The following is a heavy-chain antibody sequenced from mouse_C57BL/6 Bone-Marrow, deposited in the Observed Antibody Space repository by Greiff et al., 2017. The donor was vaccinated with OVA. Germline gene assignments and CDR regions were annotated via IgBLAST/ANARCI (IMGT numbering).Heavy chain of an antibody. V-gene: IGHV5-17*01. CDR1: GFTFSDYG. CDR3: ARTRTSYAMDY. D-gene: IGHD1-3*01. J-gene: IGHJ4*01. Sequence: VQLKESGGGLVKPGGSLKLSCAASGFTFSDYGMHWVRQAPEEGLEWVAYISSGSSTIYYADTVKGRFTISRDNAKNTLFLQMTSLRSEDTAMYYCARTRTSYAMDYWGQGTSVTVSS. CDR2: ISSGSSTI.